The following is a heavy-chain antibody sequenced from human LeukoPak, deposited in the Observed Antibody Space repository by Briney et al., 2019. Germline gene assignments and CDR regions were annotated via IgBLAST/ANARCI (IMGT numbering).Heavy chain of an antibody. J-gene: IGHJ4*02. V-gene: IGHV3-23*01. D-gene: IGHD3-10*01. Sequence: GGTLRLSCAASGFTFSSYGMSWVRQAPGKGLEWVSAISGSGGSTYYADSVKGRFTISRDNSKNTLYLQMNSLRAEDTAVYYCAKSVRGVIYWDYWGQGTLVTVSS. CDR1: GFTFSSYG. CDR3: AKSVRGVIYWDY. CDR2: ISGSGGST.